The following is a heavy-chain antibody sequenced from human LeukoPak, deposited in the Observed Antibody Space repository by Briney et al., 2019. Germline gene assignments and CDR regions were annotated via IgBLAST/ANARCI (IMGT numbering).Heavy chain of an antibody. CDR1: GFTFNTYT. Sequence: PGGSLRLSCAASGFTFNTYTMNWVRQAPGKGLEWVSSISSSSSYIYYADSVKGRFTISRDNAKNSLYLQMNSLRAEDTAVYYCARVSVQLWLIDYWGQGTLVTVSS. CDR2: ISSSSSYI. V-gene: IGHV3-21*01. CDR3: ARVSVQLWLIDY. D-gene: IGHD5-18*01. J-gene: IGHJ4*02.